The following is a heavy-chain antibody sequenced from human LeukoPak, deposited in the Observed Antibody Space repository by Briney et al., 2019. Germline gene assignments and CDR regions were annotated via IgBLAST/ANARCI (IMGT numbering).Heavy chain of an antibody. CDR3: TRDRAGTQSWVEFDL. D-gene: IGHD3-10*01. CDR1: GFSVSSTY. J-gene: IGHJ5*02. V-gene: IGHV3-66*03. CDR2: IYTSGST. Sequence: GGSLRLSCAASGFSVSSTYMSWVRQAPGKGLEWVSLIYTSGSTFYADSVMGRFSISRDNSKNTLFLQMNSLRAEDSAVYYCTRDRAGTQSWVEFDLWGQGTLVTVSS.